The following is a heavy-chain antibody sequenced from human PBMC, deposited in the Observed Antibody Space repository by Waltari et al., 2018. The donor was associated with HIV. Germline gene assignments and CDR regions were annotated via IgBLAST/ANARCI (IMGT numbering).Heavy chain of an antibody. J-gene: IGHJ5*02. Sequence: QVQLVQSGAEVKKPGSSVKVPCKASGGTFRRYAISWVRQAPGQGLEWMGGIIPIFGTANYAQKFQGRVTITADESTSTAYMELSSLRSEDTAVYYCAREPRGYCSSTSCLGDWFDPWGQGTLVTVSS. D-gene: IGHD2-2*01. CDR2: IIPIFGTA. V-gene: IGHV1-69*01. CDR3: AREPRGYCSSTSCLGDWFDP. CDR1: GGTFRRYA.